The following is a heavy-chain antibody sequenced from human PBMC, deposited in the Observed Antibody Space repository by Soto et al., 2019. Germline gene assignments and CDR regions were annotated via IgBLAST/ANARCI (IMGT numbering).Heavy chain of an antibody. J-gene: IGHJ5*02. Sequence: PGGSLRLSCAASGFTFTSYTMHWVRQAPGKGLEWVAVMSYDGTRTDYVDAVKGRFTISRDTSKNTLYLQMNNLRPDDTAMYYCARDRAYGDPNRFDPWGQGTLVTVSS. CDR3: ARDRAYGDPNRFDP. D-gene: IGHD4-17*01. CDR1: GFTFTSYT. CDR2: MSYDGTRT. V-gene: IGHV3-30-3*01.